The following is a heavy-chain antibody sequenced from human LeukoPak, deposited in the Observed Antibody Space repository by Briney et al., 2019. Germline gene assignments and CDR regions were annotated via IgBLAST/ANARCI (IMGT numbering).Heavy chain of an antibody. CDR2: IYTSGST. J-gene: IGHJ4*02. V-gene: IGHV4-4*07. CDR3: ARAGDIVVVPAAPFDY. CDR1: GGSISDYY. Sequence: SETLSLTCTVSGGSISDYYWSWIRQPAGKGLEWIGRIYTSGSTNYNPSLKSRVTISVDTSKNQFSLKLSSVTAADTAVYYCARAGDIVVVPAAPFDYWGQGTLVTVSS. D-gene: IGHD2-2*01.